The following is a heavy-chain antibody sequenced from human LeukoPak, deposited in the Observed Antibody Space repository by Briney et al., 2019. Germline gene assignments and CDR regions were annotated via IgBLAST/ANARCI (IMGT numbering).Heavy chain of an antibody. V-gene: IGHV6-1*01. CDR3: ARPQEPAAIEGASAAWFDP. CDR1: GDSVSSNSAA. J-gene: IGHJ5*02. D-gene: IGHD2-2*02. CDR2: TYYRSKWYN. Sequence: SQTLSLTCAISGDSVSSNSAAWNWIRQSPSRGLEWLGRTYYRSKWYNDYAVSVKSRITINPDTSKNQFSLQLNSVTPEDTAVYYCARPQEPAAIEGASAAWFDPWGQGTLVTVSS.